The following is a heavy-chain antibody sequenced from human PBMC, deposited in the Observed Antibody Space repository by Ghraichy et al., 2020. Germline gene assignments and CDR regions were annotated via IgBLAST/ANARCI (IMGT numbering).Heavy chain of an antibody. D-gene: IGHD3-16*01. J-gene: IGHJ4*02. CDR3: ARDSCSGSTFGGVWYYFDY. CDR1: GYTFTSYG. Sequence: ASVKVSCKASGYTFTSYGISWVRQAPGQGLEWMGWISAYNGNTDCAQKLQGRVTMTTDTSTSTAYMELRSLRSDDTAVYYCARDSCSGSTFGGVWYYFDYWGQGTLVTVSS. CDR2: ISAYNGNT. V-gene: IGHV1-18*01.